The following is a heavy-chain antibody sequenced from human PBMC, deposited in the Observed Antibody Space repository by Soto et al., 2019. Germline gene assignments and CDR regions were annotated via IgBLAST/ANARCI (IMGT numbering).Heavy chain of an antibody. V-gene: IGHV6-1*01. CDR2: TYYRSKWYN. J-gene: IGHJ6*02. CDR1: GDSVSSNSAA. CDR3: ERIMTTFGVVTDPYYYYYGMDV. D-gene: IGHD3-3*01. Sequence: SQTLSLTCAISGDSVSSNSAAWNWIRQSPSRGLEWLGRTYYRSKWYNDYAVSVKSRITINPDTSKNQFSLQLNSVTPEDTAVYYCERIMTTFGVVTDPYYYYYGMDVWGQGTTVTVSS.